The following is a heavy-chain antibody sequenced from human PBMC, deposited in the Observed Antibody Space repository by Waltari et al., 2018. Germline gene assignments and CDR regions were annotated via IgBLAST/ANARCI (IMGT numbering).Heavy chain of an antibody. Sequence: QVQLQESGPGLVKPSETLSLTCAVSGGSISSNYWSWIRQPPGKGLEWIGRIYGSGGNTDYNPSLNSRVTISTDTSKNQFSLRLSSVTAADTAVYYCVRDRASYYNRLDVWGPGVLVTVSS. CDR1: GGSISSNY. J-gene: IGHJ5*02. D-gene: IGHD3-10*01. CDR2: IYGSGGNT. CDR3: VRDRASYYNRLDV. V-gene: IGHV4-4*07.